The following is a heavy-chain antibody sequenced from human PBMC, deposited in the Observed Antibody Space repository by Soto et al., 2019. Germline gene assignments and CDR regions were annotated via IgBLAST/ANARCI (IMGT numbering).Heavy chain of an antibody. V-gene: IGHV3-30-3*01. Sequence: GGSLRLSCTASGFMFSAYAMLWVRQAPGKGLEWVAAMSYDGTNKYYADSLKGRFTISRDNSKNTLFLQMSSMTADDSAVYYCAREPSPYTSGWYGIDFWGLGTLVTVSS. CDR2: MSYDGTNK. CDR1: GFMFSAYA. CDR3: AREPSPYTSGWYGIDF. D-gene: IGHD6-19*01. J-gene: IGHJ4*01.